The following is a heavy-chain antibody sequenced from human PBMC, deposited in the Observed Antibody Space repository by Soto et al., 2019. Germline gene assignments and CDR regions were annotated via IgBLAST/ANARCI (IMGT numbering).Heavy chain of an antibody. D-gene: IGHD3-16*01. CDR2: INSDGSST. CDR1: GFTFSSYW. Sequence: GGSLRLSCAASGFTFSSYWMHWVRQAPGKGLVWVSRINSDGSSTSYADSVKGRFTISRDNVKNTLYLQMNSLRAEDTAVYYCARGGFFDYYYGMDVWGQGTTVTVSS. V-gene: IGHV3-74*01. J-gene: IGHJ6*02. CDR3: ARGGFFDYYYGMDV.